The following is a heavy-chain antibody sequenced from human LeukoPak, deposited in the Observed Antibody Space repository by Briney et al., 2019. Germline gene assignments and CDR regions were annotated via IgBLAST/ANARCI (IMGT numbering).Heavy chain of an antibody. CDR2: ISHSGST. V-gene: IGHV4-4*02. Sequence: SETLSLTCAVSGGSISSSNWWSWVRQSPGKGLEWIGEISHSGSTNYNPSLKSRVTISVDTSKNQFSLKLSSVTAADTAVYYCARDPTSGWRPFDYWGQGTLVTVSS. J-gene: IGHJ4*02. D-gene: IGHD6-25*01. CDR1: GGSISSSNW. CDR3: ARDPTSGWRPFDY.